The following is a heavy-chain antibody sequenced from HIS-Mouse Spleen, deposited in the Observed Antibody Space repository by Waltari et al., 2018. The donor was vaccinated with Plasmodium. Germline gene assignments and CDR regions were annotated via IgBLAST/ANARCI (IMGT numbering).Heavy chain of an antibody. CDR1: GGSISSSSYY. D-gene: IGHD6-13*01. Sequence: QLQLQESGPGLVKPSETLSLTCPVSGGSISSSSYYWGGLRQPPGKGLEWIGSSYYSGSTYYNPSLKSRVTISVDTSKNQFSLKLSSVTAADTAVYYCARTTGRRIAAATYWGQGTLVTVSS. CDR3: ARTTGRRIAAATY. J-gene: IGHJ4*02. V-gene: IGHV4-39*07. CDR2: SYYSGST.